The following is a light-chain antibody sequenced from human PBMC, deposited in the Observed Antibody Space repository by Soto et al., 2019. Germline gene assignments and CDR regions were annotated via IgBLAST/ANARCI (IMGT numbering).Light chain of an antibody. J-gene: IGKJ1*01. Sequence: DIQMTQSPSTLSASVGDRVTITCRASQSISDSLAWYQQKPGKAPKLLIYEASSLKSVVPSRFSGSRSGTEYTXXISSLQPDDFATYXCQQYNGYWTFGQGTKVEIK. CDR3: QQYNGYWT. CDR1: QSISDS. V-gene: IGKV1-5*03. CDR2: EAS.